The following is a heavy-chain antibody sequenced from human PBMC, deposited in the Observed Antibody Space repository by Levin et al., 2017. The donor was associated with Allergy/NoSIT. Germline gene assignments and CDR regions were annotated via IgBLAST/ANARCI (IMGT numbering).Heavy chain of an antibody. J-gene: IGHJ3*02. CDR1: GFSFSNYD. Sequence: ESLKISCAASGFSFSNYDMHWVRQGTGKGLEWVSGIDTAGDTYSPGSVKGRFTISRENAKNSLYLQMNSLRAGDTAVYYCARVHRGAFDIWGQGTMVTVSS. CDR3: ARVHRGAFDI. V-gene: IGHV3-13*01. CDR2: IDTAGDT. D-gene: IGHD3-10*01.